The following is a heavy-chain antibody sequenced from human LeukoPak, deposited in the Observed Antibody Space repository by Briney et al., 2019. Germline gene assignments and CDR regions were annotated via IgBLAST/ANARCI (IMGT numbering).Heavy chain of an antibody. CDR2: IDTSGNT. CDR3: ARVSSSWYQDWYFDL. V-gene: IGHV4-4*07. CDR1: GGSISSYY. Sequence: SETLSLTCSVSGGSISSYYWSWIRQPAGKGLEWIGRIDTSGNTNYKPSLKSRVTMSVDTSKNQFSLKLNSVTAADTAVYYCARVSSSWYQDWYFDLWGRGTLVTVSS. J-gene: IGHJ2*01. D-gene: IGHD6-13*01.